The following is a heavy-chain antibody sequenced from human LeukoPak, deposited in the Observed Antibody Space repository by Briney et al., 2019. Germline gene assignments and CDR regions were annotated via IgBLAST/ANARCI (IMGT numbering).Heavy chain of an antibody. J-gene: IGHJ4*02. D-gene: IGHD5-24*01. CDR1: GYSFTTYW. Sequence: GESLKISCKGSGYSFTTYWIGWVRQMPGKGLEWMGIIYPGDSDTRYSPSFQGQVTISADKSISTAYLQLSSRKASDTAMYYCARLAFRATTPVGYWGQGTLVTVSS. CDR2: IYPGDSDT. V-gene: IGHV5-51*01. CDR3: ARLAFRATTPVGY.